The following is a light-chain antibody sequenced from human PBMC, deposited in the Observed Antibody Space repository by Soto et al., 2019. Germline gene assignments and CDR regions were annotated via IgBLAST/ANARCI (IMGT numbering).Light chain of an antibody. CDR3: QQYYNWPPLT. CDR2: DAS. J-gene: IGKJ4*01. CDR1: QSVSNY. V-gene: IGKV3-11*01. Sequence: EIVLTQSPATLSLSPGERATLSCRASQSVSNYLAWYQQKPGQAPRLLIYDASNRATGIPARFSGSGSGTEFTLTIGSLQSEDFAVYYCQQYYNWPPLTFGGGTKVDIK.